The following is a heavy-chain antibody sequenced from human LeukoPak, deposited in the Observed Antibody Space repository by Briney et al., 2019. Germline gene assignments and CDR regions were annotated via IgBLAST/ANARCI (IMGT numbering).Heavy chain of an antibody. V-gene: IGHV1-69*13. J-gene: IGHJ4*02. D-gene: IGHD3-10*01. CDR2: IIPIFGTA. CDR3: ARGRTNYYGSGSYRKGFDY. Sequence: SVRVSCKASGGTFSSYAISWVRQAPGQGLEWMGGIIPIFGTANYAQKFQGRVTITADESTSTAYMELSSLRSEDTAVYYCARGRTNYYGSGSYRKGFDYWGQGTLVTVSS. CDR1: GGTFSSYA.